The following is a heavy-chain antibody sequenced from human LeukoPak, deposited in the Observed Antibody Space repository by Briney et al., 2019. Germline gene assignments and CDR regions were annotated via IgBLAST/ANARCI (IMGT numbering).Heavy chain of an antibody. V-gene: IGHV4-34*01. Sequence: SETLSLTCAVYGGSFSGYYWSWIRQPPGKGLEWIGEINHSGSTNYNPSLKSRVTISVDKSKNQFSLKLSSVTAADTAVYYCARSYTSTWRSPYDYWGQGSLVTVSS. D-gene: IGHD6-13*01. CDR3: ARSYTSTWRSPYDY. CDR2: INHSGST. CDR1: GGSFSGYY. J-gene: IGHJ4*02.